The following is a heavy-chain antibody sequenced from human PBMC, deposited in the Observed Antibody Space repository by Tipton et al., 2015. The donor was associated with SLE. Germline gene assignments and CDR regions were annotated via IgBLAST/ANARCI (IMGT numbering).Heavy chain of an antibody. V-gene: IGHV4-4*09. J-gene: IGHJ5*02. CDR2: IYTSGST. Sequence: TLSLTCAVYGGSFSGYYWSWIRQPPGKGLEWIGYIYTSGSTNYNPSLKSRVTISVDTSKNQFSLKLSSVTAADTAVYYCARGSWYDPWGQGTLVTVSS. CDR3: ARGSWYDP. CDR1: GGSFSGYY.